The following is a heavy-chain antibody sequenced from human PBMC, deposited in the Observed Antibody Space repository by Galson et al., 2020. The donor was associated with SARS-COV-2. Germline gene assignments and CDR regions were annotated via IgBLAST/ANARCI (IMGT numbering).Heavy chain of an antibody. Sequence: ASVKVSCQASGYTFTGYYMHWVRQAPGQGLEWMGWINPNSGGTNSAQKFQGRVTLTRDTSISTAYMELTSLRSDDTAVYYCARDRYYDSSGYPSWWFDPWGQGTLVTVSS. CDR1: GYTFTGYY. CDR3: ARDRYYDSSGYPSWWFDP. CDR2: INPNSGGT. V-gene: IGHV1-2*02. D-gene: IGHD3-22*01. J-gene: IGHJ5*02.